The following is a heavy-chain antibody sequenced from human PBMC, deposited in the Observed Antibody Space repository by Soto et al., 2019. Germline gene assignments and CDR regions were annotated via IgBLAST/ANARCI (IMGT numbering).Heavy chain of an antibody. Sequence: SQTRTVTCAVSGNNSSNNRAAWNWIKQSPSRGLEWLGRTYYRSKWYNDYAVSVKSRVTINADTSKNQFSLQLTSVTPEDTAVYYCARERSRAFDIWGQGTMVTVSS. CDR1: GNNSSNNRAA. D-gene: IGHD3-16*01. CDR3: ARERSRAFDI. J-gene: IGHJ3*02. CDR2: TYYRSKWYN. V-gene: IGHV6-1*01.